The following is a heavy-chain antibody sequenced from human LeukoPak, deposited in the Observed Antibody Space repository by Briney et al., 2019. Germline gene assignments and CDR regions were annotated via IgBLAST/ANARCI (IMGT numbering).Heavy chain of an antibody. CDR3: ARTDQLWLKVDD. CDR2: IYDSGNT. Sequence: SETLSLTCTVSGDSISRYHWSWIRQPPGKGLEWSGYIYDSGNTNYNPSLKSRVTISVDTSKNQFSLKMRSVTAADTAVYYCARTDQLWLKVDDWGQGTLVTVSS. CDR1: GDSISRYH. J-gene: IGHJ4*02. V-gene: IGHV4-59*01. D-gene: IGHD3-10*01.